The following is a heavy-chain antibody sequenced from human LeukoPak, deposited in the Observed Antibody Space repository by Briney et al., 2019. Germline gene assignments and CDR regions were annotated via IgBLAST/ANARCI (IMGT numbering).Heavy chain of an antibody. D-gene: IGHD5-18*01. Sequence: PSQTLSLTCTVSGGSISSGGYYWSWIRQHPGKGLEWIGYIYYSGSTYYNPSLKSRVTISVDTSKNQFSLKLSSVTAADTAVYYCARQKYSYGDSWFDPWGQGTLVTVSS. J-gene: IGHJ5*02. CDR1: GGSISSGGYY. CDR3: ARQKYSYGDSWFDP. CDR2: IYYSGST. V-gene: IGHV4-31*03.